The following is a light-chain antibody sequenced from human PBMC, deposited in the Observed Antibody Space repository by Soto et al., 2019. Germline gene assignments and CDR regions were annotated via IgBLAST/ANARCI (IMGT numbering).Light chain of an antibody. CDR3: QQRHMWPIT. CDR2: DAY. V-gene: IGKV3-11*01. Sequence: LLTPSPIPLSLSPRGRAPLPCQASQSFRGLLAWYQQKPGQAPRLLIYDAYNRATGIPPRFSGSGSGTDFTLTNSSLEPEDSAVYYCQQRHMWPITFGQGTRLEIK. J-gene: IGKJ5*01. CDR1: QSFRGL.